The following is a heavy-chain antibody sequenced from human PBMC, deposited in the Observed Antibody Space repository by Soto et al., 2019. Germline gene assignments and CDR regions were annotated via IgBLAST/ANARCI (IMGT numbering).Heavy chain of an antibody. CDR2: IYYSGST. Sequence: SETLSLTCTVSGGSISSGGYYWSWIRQHPGKGLEWIGYIYYSGSTYYNPSLKSRVTISVDTSKNQFSLKLSSVTAADTAVYYCARGYFVVVPAAMRWGNWFDPWGQGTLVTVSS. J-gene: IGHJ5*02. V-gene: IGHV4-31*03. D-gene: IGHD2-2*01. CDR3: ARGYFVVVPAAMRWGNWFDP. CDR1: GGSISSGGYY.